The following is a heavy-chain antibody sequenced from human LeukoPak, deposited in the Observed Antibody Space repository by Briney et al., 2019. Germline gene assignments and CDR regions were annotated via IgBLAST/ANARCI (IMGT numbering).Heavy chain of an antibody. Sequence: ASVKVSCKASGYTFTGYYMHWVRQAPGQGLEWMGWINPNSGGTNYAQKFQGRVTMTRDTSISTAYMELSRLRSDDTAVYYCARVYSSGWGLDYWGQGTLVTVSS. D-gene: IGHD6-19*01. V-gene: IGHV1-2*02. CDR2: INPNSGGT. CDR3: ARVYSSGWGLDY. J-gene: IGHJ4*02. CDR1: GYTFTGYY.